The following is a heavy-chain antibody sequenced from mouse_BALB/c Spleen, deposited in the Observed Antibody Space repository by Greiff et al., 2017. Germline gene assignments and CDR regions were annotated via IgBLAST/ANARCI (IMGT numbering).Heavy chain of an antibody. D-gene: IGHD2-4*01. CDR3: TRGSMIGFAY. CDR2: INPSNGGT. V-gene: IGHV1S81*02. CDR1: GYTFTSYY. J-gene: IGHJ3*01. Sequence: QVQLQQSGAELVKPGASVKLSCKASGYTFTSYYMYWVKQRPGQGLEWIGEINPSNGGTNFNEKFKSKATLTVDKSSSTAYMQLSSLTSEDSAVYYCTRGSMIGFAYWGQGTLVTVSA.